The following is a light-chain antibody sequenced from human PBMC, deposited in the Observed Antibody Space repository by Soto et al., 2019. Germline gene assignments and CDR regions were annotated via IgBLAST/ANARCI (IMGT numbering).Light chain of an antibody. CDR2: DAS. CDR3: QQFRGT. Sequence: DIQMTQSPSTLSASVGDRVTITCRASQGISNWLAWYQQKPGKAPKLLIYDASTLESGVPSRFSGSGSGTEFTLTISSLLPDDFATYYCQQFRGTFGQGPKVEIE. V-gene: IGKV1-5*01. CDR1: QGISNW. J-gene: IGKJ1*01.